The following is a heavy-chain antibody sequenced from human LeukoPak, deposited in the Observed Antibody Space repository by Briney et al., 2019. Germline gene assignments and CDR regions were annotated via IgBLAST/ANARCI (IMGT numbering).Heavy chain of an antibody. CDR1: SGSISTTNYY. V-gene: IGHV4-30-4*01. CDR3: ARDCLLDYFDY. D-gene: IGHD2-15*01. CDR2: IYYSGST. Sequence: SQTLSLTCIVSSGSISTTNYYWSWIRQPPGKGLEWIGYIYYSGSTYYNPSLKSRVTISVDTSKNHFTLKLSSLTAGATAMYYCARDCLLDYFDYWGQGALVSVSS. J-gene: IGHJ4*02.